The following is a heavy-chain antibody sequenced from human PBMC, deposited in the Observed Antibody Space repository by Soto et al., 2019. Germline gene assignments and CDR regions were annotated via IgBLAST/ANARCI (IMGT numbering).Heavy chain of an antibody. J-gene: IGHJ4*02. CDR2: IYYSGST. Sequence: LTCTVSGGSISSYYWSWIRQPPGKGLEWIGYIYYSGSTNYNPSLKSRVTTSVDTSKNQFSLKLSSVTAADTAVYYCARAPPRSSSTPFDYWGQGTPVTVSS. D-gene: IGHD6-6*01. CDR3: ARAPPRSSSTPFDY. V-gene: IGHV4-59*01. CDR1: GGSISSYY.